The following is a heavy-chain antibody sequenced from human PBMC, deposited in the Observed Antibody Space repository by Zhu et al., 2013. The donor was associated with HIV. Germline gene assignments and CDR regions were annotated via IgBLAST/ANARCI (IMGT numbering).Heavy chain of an antibody. Sequence: QVQLVQSGAEVKKPGSSVKVSCKASGGTFSSYAISWVRQAPGQGLEWMGGIIPIFGTANYAQKFQGRVTITADESTSTAYMELSSLRSEDTAVYYCAINSRSTTVVSRGDTYYYYGMDVWGQGTTVTVSS. D-gene: IGHD4-17*01. CDR3: AINSRSTTVVSRGDTYYYYGMDV. V-gene: IGHV1-69*01. J-gene: IGHJ6*02. CDR1: GGTFSSYA. CDR2: IIPIFGTA.